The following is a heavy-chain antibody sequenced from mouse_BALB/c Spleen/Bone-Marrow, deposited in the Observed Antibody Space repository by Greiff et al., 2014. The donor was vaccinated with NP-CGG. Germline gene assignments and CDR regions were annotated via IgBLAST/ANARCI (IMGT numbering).Heavy chain of an antibody. CDR1: GLTFSSYA. V-gene: IGHV5-6-4*01. Sequence: DVMLVESGGGLVKPGGSLKLSCAASGLTFSSYAMSWVRQTPEKRLEWVATISSGGSYTYYPDSVKGRFTISRDNAKNTLYLQMSSLKSEDTAMYYCTKIYYGYDGGYYYAMDYWGQGTSVTVSS. J-gene: IGHJ4*01. D-gene: IGHD2-2*01. CDR2: ISSGGSYT. CDR3: TKIYYGYDGGYYYAMDY.